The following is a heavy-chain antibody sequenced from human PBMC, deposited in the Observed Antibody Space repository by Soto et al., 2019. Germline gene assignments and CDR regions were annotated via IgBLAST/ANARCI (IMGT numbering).Heavy chain of an antibody. CDR2: ISTSTGNT. D-gene: IGHD2-21*02. Sequence: QVQLVQSGGEVKKPGASVKVSCKASGYNFTTFGITWVRQAPGQGLEWLGWISTSTGNTNYAQKLQGRVTLTTDTSTRTAYMELRSLTSDDTAVYYCARSPRVIVAAKGTLDFWGQGTLVTVSS. V-gene: IGHV1-18*04. CDR3: ARSPRVIVAAKGTLDF. J-gene: IGHJ4*02. CDR1: GYNFTTFG.